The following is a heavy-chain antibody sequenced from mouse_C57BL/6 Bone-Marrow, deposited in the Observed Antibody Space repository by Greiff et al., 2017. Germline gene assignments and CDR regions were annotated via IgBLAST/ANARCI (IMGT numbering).Heavy chain of an antibody. Sequence: QVQLQQPGAELVKPGASVKMSCKASGYTFTSYWITWVKQRPGQGLEWIGDIYPTSGRTNNNEKFKSKAILTVDTSSNTAYMQLSSLTSEDSAVFYCARSGPLGRSFYYGGQGTTLTVSS. J-gene: IGHJ2*01. CDR1: GYTFTSYW. V-gene: IGHV1-55*01. CDR2: IYPTSGRT. D-gene: IGHD4-1*01. CDR3: ARSGPLGRSFYY.